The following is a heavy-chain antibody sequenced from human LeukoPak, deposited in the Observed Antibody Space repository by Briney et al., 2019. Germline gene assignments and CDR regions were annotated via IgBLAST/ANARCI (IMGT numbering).Heavy chain of an antibody. Sequence: SETLSLTCTVSGGSISSGGYYWSWIRQPPGKGLEWIGYIYHSESTNYNPSLKSRVTISVDTSKNQFSLKLSSVTAADTAVYYCARGHEWLRPYWYFDLWGRGTLVTVSS. D-gene: IGHD5-12*01. V-gene: IGHV4-30-2*01. CDR1: GGSISSGGYY. J-gene: IGHJ2*01. CDR3: ARGHEWLRPYWYFDL. CDR2: IYHSEST.